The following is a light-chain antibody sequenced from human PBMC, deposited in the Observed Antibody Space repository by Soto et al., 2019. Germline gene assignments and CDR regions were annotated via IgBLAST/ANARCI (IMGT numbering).Light chain of an antibody. V-gene: IGKV1-5*01. Sequence: DIQMTQSPSTLSASVGDRFTVACRASQSINTWLAWYQQKPGKAPKLLIYDASSLQSGVPSRFTGRGSGTEFTLTINSLQPDDSATYYCQQYNSYPFGQGTRVDIK. CDR3: QQYNSYP. CDR2: DAS. CDR1: QSINTW. J-gene: IGKJ1*01.